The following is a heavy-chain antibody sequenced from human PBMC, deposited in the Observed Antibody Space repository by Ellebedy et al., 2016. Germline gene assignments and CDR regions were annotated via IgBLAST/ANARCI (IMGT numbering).Heavy chain of an antibody. CDR2: ISWNGGST. D-gene: IGHD2-21*02. V-gene: IGHV3-43*01. CDR3: ARNPGDCYSCGY. CDR1: GFNFHEYT. J-gene: IGHJ4*02. Sequence: GESLKISXAASGFNFHEYTMHWFRQAPGKDLEWVSLISWNGGSTYYADSVKGRFTISRDNSKNILYLQMNSLRAEDTAVYYCARNPGDCYSCGYWGQGTLVTVSS.